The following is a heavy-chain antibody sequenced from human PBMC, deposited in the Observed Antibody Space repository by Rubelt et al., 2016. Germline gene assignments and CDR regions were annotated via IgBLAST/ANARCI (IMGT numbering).Heavy chain of an antibody. CDR2: INHSGST. J-gene: IGHJ4*02. D-gene: IGHD5-18*01. Sequence: QVQLQQWGAGLLKPSETLSLTCVVYGGSFSDSYWSWIRQPPGKGLEWIAEINHSGSTNYNPSLKSRVTISIDTSKNQFSLRLTSVTAADTAVYYCARQPWIQHPWYFDQWGQGTLVTVSS. CDR3: ARQPWIQHPWYFDQ. V-gene: IGHV4-34*02. CDR1: GGSFSDSY.